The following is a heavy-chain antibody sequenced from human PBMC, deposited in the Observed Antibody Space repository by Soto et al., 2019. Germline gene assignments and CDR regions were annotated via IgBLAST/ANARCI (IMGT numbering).Heavy chain of an antibody. V-gene: IGHV4-4*02. J-gene: IGHJ4*02. D-gene: IGHD6-19*01. CDR3: ASRQGSSGWLRDY. CDR1: GGSISSSNW. Sequence: PSETLSLTCAVSGGSISSSNWWSWVRQPPGKGLEWIGEIYHSGSTNYNPSLKSRVTISVDKSKNQFSLKLSSVTAADTAVYYCASRQGSSGWLRDYWGQGTLVTVSS. CDR2: IYHSGST.